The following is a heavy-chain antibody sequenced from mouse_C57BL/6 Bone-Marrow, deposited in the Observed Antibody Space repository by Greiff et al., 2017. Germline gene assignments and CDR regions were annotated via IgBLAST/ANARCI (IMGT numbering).Heavy chain of an antibody. CDR2: IYPGSGNT. D-gene: IGHD2-4*01. J-gene: IGHJ3*01. CDR1: GYSFTSYY. Sequence: QVQLQQSGPELVKPGASVKISCKASGYSFTSYYIHWVKQRPGQGLEWIGWIYPGSGNTKYNEKFKGKATLTADTSSSTAYMQLSSLTSEDSAVYYSASYDYEAWFAYWGQGTLVTVSA. V-gene: IGHV1-66*01. CDR3: ASYDYEAWFAY.